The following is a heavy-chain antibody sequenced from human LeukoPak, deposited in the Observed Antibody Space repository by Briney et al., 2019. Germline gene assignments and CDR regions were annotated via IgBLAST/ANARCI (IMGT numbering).Heavy chain of an antibody. CDR1: GGTFSSYA. D-gene: IGHD3-9*01. V-gene: IGHV1-69*13. Sequence: VKVSCKASGGTFSSYAISWVRQAPGQGLEWMGGIIPIFGTANYAQKVQGRVTITADESTSTAYMELSSLRSEDTAVYYCARALTSYDILTGYRYYFDYWGQGTLVTVSS. CDR3: ARALTSYDILTGYRYYFDY. CDR2: IIPIFGTA. J-gene: IGHJ4*02.